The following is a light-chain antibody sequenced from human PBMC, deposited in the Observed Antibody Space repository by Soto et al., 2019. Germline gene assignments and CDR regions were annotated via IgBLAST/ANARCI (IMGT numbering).Light chain of an antibody. V-gene: IGLV3-21*02. CDR2: DDS. Sequence: YELTXTSSVSVAPGQTARISCGGNNIGGKSVHWYQQKPGQAPVVVVYDDSDRPSGIPERFSGSNSGNTATLTISRVEAGDEADYHCQVWDDNSDHHVFGTGTKVTV. CDR3: QVWDDNSDHHV. J-gene: IGLJ1*01. CDR1: NIGGKS.